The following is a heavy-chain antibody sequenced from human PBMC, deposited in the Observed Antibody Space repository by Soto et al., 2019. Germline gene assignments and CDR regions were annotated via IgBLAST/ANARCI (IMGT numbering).Heavy chain of an antibody. CDR3: ARGSAFGVVRRYFDY. D-gene: IGHD3-3*01. V-gene: IGHV4-34*01. Sequence: SETLSLTCAVYGGSFSGYYWSWIRQPPGKGLEWIGEINHSGSTNYNPSLKSRVTISVDTSKNQFSLKLSSVTAADTAVYYCARGSAFGVVRRYFDYWGQGTLVTVSS. CDR2: INHSGST. CDR1: GGSFSGYY. J-gene: IGHJ4*02.